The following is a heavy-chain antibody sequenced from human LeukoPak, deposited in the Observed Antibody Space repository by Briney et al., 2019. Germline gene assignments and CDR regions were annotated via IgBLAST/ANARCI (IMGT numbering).Heavy chain of an antibody. CDR1: GFTFSTYW. CDR3: ARVVVVGYYFDY. CDR2: ISSSSSYI. J-gene: IGHJ4*02. D-gene: IGHD3-22*01. Sequence: PGGSLRLSCAASGFTFSTYWMTWVRQAPGKGLEWVSSISSSSSYIYYADSVKGRFTISRDNAKNSLYLQMNSLRAEDTAVYYCARVVVVGYYFDYWGQGTLVTVSS. V-gene: IGHV3-21*01.